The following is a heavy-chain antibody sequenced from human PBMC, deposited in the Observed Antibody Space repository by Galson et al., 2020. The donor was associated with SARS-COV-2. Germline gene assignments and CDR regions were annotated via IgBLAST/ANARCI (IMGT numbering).Heavy chain of an antibody. V-gene: IGHV3-7*01. CDR1: GFTFSSYR. CDR3: ARARLLWFGADAFDI. Sequence: GGSLRLSCAASGFTFSSYRMSWVRQAPGKGLEWVANIKQDGSEKYYVDSVKGRFTISRDNAKNSRYVQMNSLRAEDTAVYYCARARLLWFGADAFDIWGQGTMVTVSS. J-gene: IGHJ3*02. D-gene: IGHD3-10*01. CDR2: IKQDGSEK.